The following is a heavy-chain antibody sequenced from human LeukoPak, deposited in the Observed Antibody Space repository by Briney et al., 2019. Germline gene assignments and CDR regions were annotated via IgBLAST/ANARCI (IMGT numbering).Heavy chain of an antibody. CDR3: TTDSYYYDSSGPTYDFDY. D-gene: IGHD3-22*01. CDR1: GFTFSNAW. CDR2: IKSKTDGGTT. Sequence: PGGSLRLSCAASGFTFSNAWMSWVRQAPGKGLEWVGRIKSKTDGGTTDYAAPVKGRFTISRDDSKNTLYLQMNSLKTEDTAVYYCTTDSYYYDSSGPTYDFDYWGQGTLVTVSS. J-gene: IGHJ4*02. V-gene: IGHV3-15*01.